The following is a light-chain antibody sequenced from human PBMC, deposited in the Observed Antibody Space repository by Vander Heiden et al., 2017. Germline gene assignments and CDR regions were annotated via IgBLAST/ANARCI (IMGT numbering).Light chain of an antibody. CDR3: QSSDSSLSGSFV. CDR2: GNN. CDR1: SSNIGAGYD. Sequence: QSVLTQPRSVSGAPGQRVTISCTGSSSNIGAGYDVHWYQQLPGRAPKLLIYGNNNRPSGVPDRFSGSKSGPSASLAITGLQAEDEGNDYCQSSDSSLSGSFVFGTGTKVTVL. J-gene: IGLJ1*01. V-gene: IGLV1-40*01.